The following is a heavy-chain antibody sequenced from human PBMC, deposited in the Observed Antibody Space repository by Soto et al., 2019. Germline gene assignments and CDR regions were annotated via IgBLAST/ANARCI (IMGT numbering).Heavy chain of an antibody. CDR2: ISGRGDVT. CDR3: ARAQPTYSSSYFDY. D-gene: IGHD3-22*01. J-gene: IGHJ4*02. CDR1: GFTFSSYA. Sequence: GGSLRLSCAASGFTFSSYAMSWVRQAPGKGLEWVSTISGRGDVTYYTDSVKGRFTISRDNSKNTLYVHMNSLRAEDTAVYYCARAQPTYSSSYFDYWGQGTLVTVSS. V-gene: IGHV3-23*01.